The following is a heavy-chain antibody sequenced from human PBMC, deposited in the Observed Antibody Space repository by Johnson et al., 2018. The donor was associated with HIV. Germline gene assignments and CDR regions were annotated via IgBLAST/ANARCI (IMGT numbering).Heavy chain of an antibody. Sequence: QVQLVESGGGVVQPGRSLRLSCAASGFAFSSYAMHWVRQAPGKGLEWVSVIYSGGSTYYADSVKGRFTISRDNSKNTLYLQMNSLRAEDTAVYYCARERSGSYYVDAFDIWGQGTMVTVSS. CDR3: ARERSGSYYVDAFDI. CDR1: GFAFSSYA. V-gene: IGHV3-NL1*01. D-gene: IGHD1-26*01. J-gene: IGHJ3*02. CDR2: IYSGGST.